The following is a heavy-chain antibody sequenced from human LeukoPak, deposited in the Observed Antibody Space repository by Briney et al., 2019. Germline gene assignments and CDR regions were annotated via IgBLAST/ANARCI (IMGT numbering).Heavy chain of an antibody. Sequence: PSETLSLTCTVSGGSISSYYWSWIRQPPGKGLEWIGYISYSGNTNYNPSLKSRVTISVDTSKNQFSLKLSSVTAADTAVYYCVRQGGYIAPLALWGQGTLVTVSS. V-gene: IGHV4-59*08. CDR2: ISYSGNT. J-gene: IGHJ4*02. D-gene: IGHD6-13*01. CDR3: VRQGGYIAPLAL. CDR1: GGSISSYY.